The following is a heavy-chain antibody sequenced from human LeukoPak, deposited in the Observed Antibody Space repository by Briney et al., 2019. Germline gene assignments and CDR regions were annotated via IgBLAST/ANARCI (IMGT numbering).Heavy chain of an antibody. CDR1: GFTFSSYG. D-gene: IGHD3-22*01. CDR3: ARRSSGYYYFDY. V-gene: IGHV3-30*03. CDR2: ISYDGSNK. Sequence: GRSLRLSCAASGFTFSSYGMHWVRQAPGKGLEWVAVISYDGSNKYYADSVKGRFTISRDNSKNTLYLQMNSLKAEDTAVYYCARRSSGYYYFDYWGQGTLVTVSS. J-gene: IGHJ4*02.